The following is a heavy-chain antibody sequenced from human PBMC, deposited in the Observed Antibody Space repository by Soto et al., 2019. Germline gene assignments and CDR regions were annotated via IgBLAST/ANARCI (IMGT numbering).Heavy chain of an antibody. CDR1: GVSLSSAGNY. J-gene: IGHJ4*02. Sequence: TLSLTCTVSGVSLSSAGNYWIWIRQHPGKGLEWIGDIHNSGSAHYNPSLKGRLTISIDTSNNQLSLRLSSVTAADTAVYYCARDLVIRGIGAFDSWGQGTLVTVSS. D-gene: IGHD3-10*01. V-gene: IGHV4-31*03. CDR3: ARDLVIRGIGAFDS. CDR2: IHNSGSA.